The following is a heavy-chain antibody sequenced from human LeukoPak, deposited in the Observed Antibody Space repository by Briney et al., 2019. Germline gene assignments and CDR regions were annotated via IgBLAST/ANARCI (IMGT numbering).Heavy chain of an antibody. V-gene: IGHV4-34*01. D-gene: IGHD3-3*01. CDR3: ARSIPNDSWSGYFYYYYGMDV. CDR2: INHSGST. Sequence: PSETLSLTCAVYGGSFSGYYWSWIRQPPGKGLEWIGEINHSGSTNYNPSLKSRVTISVDTSKNQFSLKLSSVTAADTAVYYCARSIPNDSWSGYFYYYYGMDVWGQGTTVTVSS. J-gene: IGHJ6*02. CDR1: GGSFSGYY.